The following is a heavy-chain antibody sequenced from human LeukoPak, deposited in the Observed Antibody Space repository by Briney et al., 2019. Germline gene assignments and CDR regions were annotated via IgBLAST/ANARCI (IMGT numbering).Heavy chain of an antibody. CDR3: VLSTRYSYADY. J-gene: IGHJ4*02. Sequence: GGSLRLSCAASGLTFSSYWMSWVRQAPGKGLEWVANIKQDGSEKYYVDSVKGRFTISRDNAKNSLYLQMNSLRAEDTAVYYCVLSTRYSYADYWGQGTLVTVSS. CDR1: GLTFSSYW. V-gene: IGHV3-7*01. D-gene: IGHD5-18*01. CDR2: IKQDGSEK.